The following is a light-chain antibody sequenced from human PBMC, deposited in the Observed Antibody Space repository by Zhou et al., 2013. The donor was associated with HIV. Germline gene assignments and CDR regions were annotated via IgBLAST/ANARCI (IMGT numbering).Light chain of an antibody. V-gene: IGKV1-27*01. Sequence: DIQLTQSPSFLSASVGDRVTITCRASQGIGNYLAWYQQKPGKVPKVLIYGASTLQSGVPSRFSGSGSGTDFTLTISSLQPEDVATYYCQKSNSAPFTFGGGTKVEIK. CDR2: GAS. CDR1: QGIGNY. CDR3: QKSNSAPFT. J-gene: IGKJ4*01.